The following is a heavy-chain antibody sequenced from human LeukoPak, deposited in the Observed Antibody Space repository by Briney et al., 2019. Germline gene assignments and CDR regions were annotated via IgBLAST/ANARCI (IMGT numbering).Heavy chain of an antibody. CDR3: AREGPYYYGSGGANWFDP. CDR1: GGSISSYY. Sequence: SETLSLTCTVSGGSISSYYWSWIRQPPGKGLEWIGYIYYSGSTNYNPSLKSRVTISVDTSKNQFSLKLSSVTAADTAVYYCAREGPYYYGSGGANWFDPWGQGTLVTVSS. D-gene: IGHD3-10*01. CDR2: IYYSGST. J-gene: IGHJ5*02. V-gene: IGHV4-59*01.